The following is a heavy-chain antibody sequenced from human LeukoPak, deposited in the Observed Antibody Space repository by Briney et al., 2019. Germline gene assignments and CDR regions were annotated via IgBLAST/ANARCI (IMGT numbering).Heavy chain of an antibody. J-gene: IGHJ3*02. CDR1: GFTFSSYA. CDR2: ISYDGSNK. D-gene: IGHD3-10*01. V-gene: IGHV3-30*18. Sequence: PGGSLRLSCAASGFTFSSYAMSWVRQAPGKGLEWVAVISYDGSNKYYADSVKGRFTISRDNSKNTLYLQMNSLRAEDTAVYYCAKDGFGELLSQNDAFDIWGQGTMVTVSS. CDR3: AKDGFGELLSQNDAFDI.